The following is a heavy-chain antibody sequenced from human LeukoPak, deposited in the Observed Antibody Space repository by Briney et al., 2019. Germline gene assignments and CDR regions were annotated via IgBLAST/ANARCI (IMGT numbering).Heavy chain of an antibody. V-gene: IGHV3-23*01. CDR1: GFTFSSYA. J-gene: IGHJ4*02. D-gene: IGHD6-13*01. CDR3: AKAWSGIAAAPQDY. CDR2: ISGSGGST. Sequence: PGGSLRLSCAASGFTFSSYAMSWVRQAPGKGLEWVSAISGSGGSTYYADSVKGRFTISRDNSKNTLYLQMSSLRAEDTAVYYCAKAWSGIAAAPQDYWGQGTLVTVSS.